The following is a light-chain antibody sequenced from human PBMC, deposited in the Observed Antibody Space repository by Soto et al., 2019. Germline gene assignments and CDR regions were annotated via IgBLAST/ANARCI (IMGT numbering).Light chain of an antibody. CDR3: SSFSSGTTLLV. CDR1: NSDIGDGNY. V-gene: IGLV2-14*01. Sequence: QSVLTQPASVSGSPGQSITISCTGANSDIGDGNYVSWYQQYPGKAPKVIIYQVNYRPSGVSYRFSGSKSGHTASLTISGLQAEAEADYYCSSFSSGTTLLVFGGGTKLTVL. J-gene: IGLJ2*01. CDR2: QVN.